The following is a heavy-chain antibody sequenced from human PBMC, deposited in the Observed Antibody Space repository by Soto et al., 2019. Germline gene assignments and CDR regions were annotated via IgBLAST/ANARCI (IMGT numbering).Heavy chain of an antibody. CDR3: AGPACGSTSCYFDY. CDR1: GFTFSSYG. V-gene: IGHV3-30*02. D-gene: IGHD2-2*01. CDR2: IWYDGSNK. J-gene: IGHJ4*02. Sequence: PGGSLRLSCAASGFTFSSYGMHWVRQAPGKGLEWVAVIWYDGSNKYYADSVKGRFTISRDNSKNTLYLQMNSLRAEDTAVYYCAGPACGSTSCYFDYWGQGTLVTVSS.